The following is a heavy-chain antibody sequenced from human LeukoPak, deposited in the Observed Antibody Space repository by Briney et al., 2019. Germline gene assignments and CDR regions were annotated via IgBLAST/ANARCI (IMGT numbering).Heavy chain of an antibody. CDR2: IYHSGST. J-gene: IGHJ3*02. CDR1: GGSISSGGYY. D-gene: IGHD1-26*01. CDR3: ARDGIVGARDAFDI. V-gene: IGHV4-30-2*01. Sequence: SQTLSLTCTVSGGSISSGGYYWSWIRQPPGKGLEWIGYIYHSGSTYYNPSLKSRVTISVDRSKNQFSLKLSSVTAADTAVYYCARDGIVGARDAFDIWGQGTMVTVSS.